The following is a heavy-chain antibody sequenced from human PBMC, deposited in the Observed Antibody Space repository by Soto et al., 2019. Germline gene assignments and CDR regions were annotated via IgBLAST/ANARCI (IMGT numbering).Heavy chain of an antibody. CDR3: ARGIASTSLVTFDV. J-gene: IGHJ3*01. CDR2: ISSTSSNV. CDR1: GFSFSTSI. D-gene: IGHD1-1*01. Sequence: EVLLVESGGGLVKPGGSLRLSCVASGFSFSTSIMHWVRQAPGKGLEWIATISSTSSNVYYAGSVKGRFSISRDNPKNSLFLQMNSLRADDMAVYYWARGIASTSLVTFDVWGQGTMVTVS. V-gene: IGHV3-21*02.